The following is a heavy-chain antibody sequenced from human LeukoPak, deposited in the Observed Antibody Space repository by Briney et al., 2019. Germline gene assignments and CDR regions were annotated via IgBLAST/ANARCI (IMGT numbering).Heavy chain of an antibody. V-gene: IGHV3-43D*03. J-gene: IGHJ4*02. CDR2: ISWDGGST. Sequence: PGGSLRLSCAASGFTFDDYAMHWVRHAPGKGLEWVSLISWDGGSTYYADSVKGRFTISRDNTKNSLYLQMHSLRAEDTALYYCAKDITPREYYDFWSGQEFWGQGTLVTVSS. CDR1: GFTFDDYA. D-gene: IGHD3-3*01. CDR3: AKDITPREYYDFWSGQEF.